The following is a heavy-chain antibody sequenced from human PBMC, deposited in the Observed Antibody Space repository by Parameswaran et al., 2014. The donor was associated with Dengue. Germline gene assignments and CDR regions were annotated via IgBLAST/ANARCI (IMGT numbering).Heavy chain of an antibody. CDR2: MYPGDSDT. D-gene: IGHD6-13*01. V-gene: IGHV5-51*01. CDR3: VRPRASGISWYELGFGY. Sequence: VRQMPGKGLEWMGIMYPGDSDTRYSPSFRGQVTISGDKSINTAYLQWSSLKASDTAMYYCVRPRASGISWYELGFGYWGQGTLVTVSS. J-gene: IGHJ4*02.